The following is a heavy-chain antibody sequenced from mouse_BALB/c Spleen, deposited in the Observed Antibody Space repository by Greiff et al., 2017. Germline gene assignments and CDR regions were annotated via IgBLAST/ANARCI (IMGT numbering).Heavy chain of an antibody. CDR3: AREDLGFFYYYGRGAMDY. Sequence: EVQVVESGAGLVQPGGSRKLSCAASGFTFSSFGMHWVRQAPEQGLEWVAYISSGSSTIYYADTVKGRFTISRDNPKNTLFLQMTSLRSEDTAMYYCAREDLGFFYYYGRGAMDYWGQGTSVTVSS. J-gene: IGHJ4*01. V-gene: IGHV5-17*02. CDR1: GFTFSSFG. CDR2: ISSGSSTI. D-gene: IGHD1-1*01.